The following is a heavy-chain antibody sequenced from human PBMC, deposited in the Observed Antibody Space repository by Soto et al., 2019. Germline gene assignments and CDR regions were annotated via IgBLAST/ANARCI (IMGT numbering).Heavy chain of an antibody. V-gene: IGHV4-59*01. CDR3: ARDRGSYFDRDHKGDAFDI. D-gene: IGHD3-9*01. CDR1: GGSISSYY. J-gene: IGHJ3*02. CDR2: IYYSGST. Sequence: SETLSLTCTVSGGSISSYYWSWIRQPPGKGLEWIGYIYYSGSTNYNPSLKSRVTISVDTSKNQFSLKMSSVTAADTDVYYCARDRGSYFDRDHKGDAFDICGQGTMVTVS.